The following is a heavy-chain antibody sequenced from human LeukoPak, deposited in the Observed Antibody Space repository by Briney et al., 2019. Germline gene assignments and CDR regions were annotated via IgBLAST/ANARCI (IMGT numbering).Heavy chain of an antibody. CDR1: GGSISSGDYY. Sequence: PSETLSLTCTVSGGSISSGDYYWSWIRQPPGKGLEWIGDIYYSGSTYHNPSLKSRVTISVDTSKNQFSLKLSSVTAADTAVYYCARDLPSGSYYATEHDAFDIWGQGTMVTVSS. J-gene: IGHJ3*02. V-gene: IGHV4-30-4*08. CDR2: IYYSGST. CDR3: ARDLPSGSYYATEHDAFDI. D-gene: IGHD1-26*01.